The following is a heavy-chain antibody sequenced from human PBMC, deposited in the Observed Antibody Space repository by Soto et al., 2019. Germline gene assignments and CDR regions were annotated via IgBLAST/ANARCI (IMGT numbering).Heavy chain of an antibody. CDR2: MTPSDGST. D-gene: IGHD2-21*02. CDR1: AEIFNNYY. J-gene: IGHJ3*02. V-gene: IGHV1-46*02. Sequence: ASVKVSCKTSAEIFNNYYMHWVRQAPGQGLEWMGVMTPSDGSTNYAQSFQGRVTMTRDTSTRTVYVELSSLRSEDTAVYYCAKHCGGDCSNGFDIWGQGTKVTVSS. CDR3: AKHCGGDCSNGFDI.